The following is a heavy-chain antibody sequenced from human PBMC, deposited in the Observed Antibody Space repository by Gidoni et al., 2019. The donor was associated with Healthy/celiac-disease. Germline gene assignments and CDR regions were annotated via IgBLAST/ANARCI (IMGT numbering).Heavy chain of an antibody. J-gene: IGHJ3*02. V-gene: IGHV5-51*01. CDR2: IYPGDSDT. CDR3: ARRRGYMVQGGDAFDI. CDR1: GYSFTSYW. Sequence: EVQLVQSGAEVKKPGESLTISCKGSGYSFTSYWIGWVRQMPGKGLEWMGIIYPGDSDTRYSPSFQGQVTISADKSISTAYLQWSSLKASDTAMYYCARRRGYMVQGGDAFDIWGQGTMVTVSS. D-gene: IGHD3-10*01.